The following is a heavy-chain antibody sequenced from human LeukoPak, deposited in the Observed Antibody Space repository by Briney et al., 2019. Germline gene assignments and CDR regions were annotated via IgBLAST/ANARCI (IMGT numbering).Heavy chain of an antibody. Sequence: ASVKVSCKASGYTFTGYYMHWVRQAPGRGLEWMGWINPNSGGTNYAQKFQGRVTMTRDTSISTAYMELSRLRSDDTAVYYCARGVVGAAGVFDYWGQGTLVTVSS. CDR3: ARGVVGAAGVFDY. CDR1: GYTFTGYY. V-gene: IGHV1-2*02. CDR2: INPNSGGT. D-gene: IGHD1-26*01. J-gene: IGHJ4*02.